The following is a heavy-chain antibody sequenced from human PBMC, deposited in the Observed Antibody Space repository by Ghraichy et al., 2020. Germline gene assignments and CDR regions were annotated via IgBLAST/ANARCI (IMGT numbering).Heavy chain of an antibody. V-gene: IGHV1-69*02. D-gene: IGHD3-10*01. CDR1: GGTFSSYT. J-gene: IGHJ4*02. CDR3: ARVHGSGSFLTSD. Sequence: SVKVSCKASGGTFSSYTISWVRQAPGQGLEWMGRIIPILGIANYAQKFQGRVTITADKSTSTAYMELSSLRSEDTAVYYCARVHGSGSFLTSDWGQGTLVTVSS. CDR2: IIPILGIA.